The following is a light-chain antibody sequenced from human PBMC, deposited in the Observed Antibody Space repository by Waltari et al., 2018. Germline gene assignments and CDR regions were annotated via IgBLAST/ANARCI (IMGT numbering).Light chain of an antibody. Sequence: DIQMTQSPSSLSASVGDRVTITCLASQSISSYLIWYQQKPGKAPKPLLYAASSWQSGGPSRFRGSLAGTEFTLAISSLQPGDVAAYYCQHSYRTPYTFGQGTKLEIK. CDR3: QHSYRTPYT. CDR2: AAS. V-gene: IGKV1-39*01. J-gene: IGKJ2*01. CDR1: QSISSY.